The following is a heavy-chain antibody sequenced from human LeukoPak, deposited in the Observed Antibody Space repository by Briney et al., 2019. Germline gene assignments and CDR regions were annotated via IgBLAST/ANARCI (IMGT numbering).Heavy chain of an antibody. D-gene: IGHD7-27*01. CDR2: IWYDRSYK. CDR3: AKDSAGGLGTNFDY. CDR1: GFTFSTSG. J-gene: IGHJ4*02. V-gene: IGHV3-33*06. Sequence: GGSLRLSCAASGFTFSTSGMHWVRQAPGKGLEWVAVIWYDRSYKYYADSVKGRFTISRDNSKDTLYLQMNSLRDEDTAVYYCAKDSAGGLGTNFDYWGQGTLVTVSS.